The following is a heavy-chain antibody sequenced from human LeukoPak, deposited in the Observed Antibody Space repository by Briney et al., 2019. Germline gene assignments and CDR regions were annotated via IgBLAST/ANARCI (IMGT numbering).Heavy chain of an antibody. CDR1: GFTFSSYS. Sequence: GGSLRLSCAASGFTFSSYSMNWVRQAPGKGLEWVSSISSSSSYIYYADSVKGRFTISRDNSKNTLFLQMNSLRADDTAVYYCAKGGAPNLAGFWGPGTLVTVSS. D-gene: IGHD4/OR15-4a*01. V-gene: IGHV3-21*04. CDR2: ISSSSSYI. CDR3: AKGGAPNLAGF. J-gene: IGHJ4*02.